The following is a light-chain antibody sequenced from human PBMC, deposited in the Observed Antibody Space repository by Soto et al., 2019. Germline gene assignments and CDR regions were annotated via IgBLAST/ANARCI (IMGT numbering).Light chain of an antibody. CDR1: SSDVGGYNY. CDR3: SSYTTSSTLV. Sequence: QSALTQPASVSGSPGQSITISCTGTSSDVGGYNYVSWYQQHPGKAPKLMIYDVSNRPAGVSNRFSASKSGNTASLTISGLQAEDEADYFCSSYTTSSTLVFGGGTQLNVL. CDR2: DVS. J-gene: IGLJ2*01. V-gene: IGLV2-14*01.